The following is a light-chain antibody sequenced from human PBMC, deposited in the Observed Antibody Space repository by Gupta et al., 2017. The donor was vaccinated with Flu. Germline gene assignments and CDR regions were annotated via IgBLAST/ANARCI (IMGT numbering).Light chain of an antibody. CDR1: HDIGTS. CDR3: QQYDDQLLLT. CDR2: DAS. Sequence: SFLSASGGDRVTITCQASHDIGTSLNWYQQKPGEAPKILIYDASNLETGVSSRFTGSGSGTDFTFTITSLQPDDFATYYCQQYDDQLLLTFGPGTKVDV. J-gene: IGKJ3*01. V-gene: IGKV1-33*01.